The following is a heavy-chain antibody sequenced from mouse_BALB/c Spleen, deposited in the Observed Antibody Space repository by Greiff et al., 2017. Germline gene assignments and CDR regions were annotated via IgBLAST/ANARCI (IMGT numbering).Heavy chain of an antibody. Sequence: VQLVESGAELAKPGASVKMSCKASGYTFTSYWMHWVKQRPGQGLEWIGYINPSTGYTEYNQKFKDKATLTADKSSSTAYMQLSSLTSEDSAVYYCARYYGSSYAMDYWGQGTSVTVSS. J-gene: IGHJ4*01. V-gene: IGHV1-7*01. D-gene: IGHD1-1*01. CDR2: INPSTGYT. CDR3: ARYYGSSYAMDY. CDR1: GYTFTSYW.